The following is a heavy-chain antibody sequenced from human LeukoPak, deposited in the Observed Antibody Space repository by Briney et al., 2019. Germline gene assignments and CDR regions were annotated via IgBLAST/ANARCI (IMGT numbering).Heavy chain of an antibody. J-gene: IGHJ3*02. CDR2: IAYSGTT. D-gene: IGHD6-19*01. Sequence: SETRSLICTVSGGSISSSLHFWGWIRQPPGKGLEWIGSIAYSGTTYYNPSLENRVTISIDTSNYHFSLRLTSVTAADTAVYYCARHSDKQGAVAGFDIWGQGTMVTVSS. CDR1: GGSISSSLHF. CDR3: ARHSDKQGAVAGFDI. V-gene: IGHV4-39*01.